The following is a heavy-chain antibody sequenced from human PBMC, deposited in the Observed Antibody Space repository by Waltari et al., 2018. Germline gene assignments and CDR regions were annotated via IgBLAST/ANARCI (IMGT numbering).Heavy chain of an antibody. CDR3: ARDLSYDILTGFIY. Sequence: QVQLVQSGAEVKKPGSSVKVSCKASGGTFSSYAISWVRQAPGQGLEWMGGSIPIFGTENYAQKYQGRVTITADESTSTAYMELSSLRSEDTAVYYCARDLSYDILTGFIYWGQGTLVTVSS. V-gene: IGHV1-69*01. CDR2: SIPIFGTE. CDR1: GGTFSSYA. D-gene: IGHD3-9*01. J-gene: IGHJ4*02.